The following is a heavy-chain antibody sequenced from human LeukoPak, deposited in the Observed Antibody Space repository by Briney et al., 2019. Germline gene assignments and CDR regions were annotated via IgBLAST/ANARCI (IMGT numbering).Heavy chain of an antibody. CDR1: GGSISSYY. V-gene: IGHV4-59*01. J-gene: IGHJ4*02. D-gene: IGHD3-22*01. CDR3: ARDVDYYDSSGNGWYFDY. CDR2: IYYSGST. Sequence: SETLSLNCTVSGGSISSYYWSWIRQPPGKGLEWIGYIYYSGSTNYNPSLKSRVTISVDTSKNQFSLKLSSVTAADTAVYYCARDVDYYDSSGNGWYFDYWGQGTLVTVSS.